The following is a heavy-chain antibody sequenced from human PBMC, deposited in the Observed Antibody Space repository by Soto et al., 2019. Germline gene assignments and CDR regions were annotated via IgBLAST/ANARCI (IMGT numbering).Heavy chain of an antibody. CDR3: ARHSYIVATTPLHY. CDR1: GYXFTSYL. D-gene: IGHD5-12*01. V-gene: IGHV5-10-1*01. CDR2: IDPSYSYT. J-gene: IGHJ4*02. Sequence: EXLKISCKCSGYXFTSYLLSWVRHMPGKGLEWMGMIDPSYSYTNYSPSFQGHVTISADKSISTAYLQWSSLKASDTAMYYCARHSYIVATTPLHYWGQGTLGTVSS.